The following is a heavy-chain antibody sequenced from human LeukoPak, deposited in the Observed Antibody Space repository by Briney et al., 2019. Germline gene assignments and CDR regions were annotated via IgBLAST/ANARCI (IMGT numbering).Heavy chain of an antibody. CDR1: GGSIISYY. V-gene: IGHV4-4*07. CDR2: IYTSGST. D-gene: IGHD6-19*01. Sequence: PSETLSLTCTVSGGSIISYYWSWIRQPAGKGLEWIGRIYTSGSTNYNPSLKSRVTMSVDTSKNQFSLKLSSVTAADTAVYYCASGAVAGRYYYYYYYMDVWGKGTTVTVSS. CDR3: ASGAVAGRYYYYYYYMDV. J-gene: IGHJ6*03.